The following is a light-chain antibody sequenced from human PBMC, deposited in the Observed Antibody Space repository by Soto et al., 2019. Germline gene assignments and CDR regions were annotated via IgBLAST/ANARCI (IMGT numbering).Light chain of an antibody. J-gene: IGKJ5*01. CDR1: QSLVHSDGIAY. CDR3: KQGAHWPST. V-gene: IGKV2-30*02. Sequence: VVMTQSPLSLPVTLGQPASISCRSHQSLVHSDGIAYFGWFQQRPGRSPRRLIYEVSNRDSGVPARFSGSGYGTDFALKISRVEADDFGVYYCKQGAHWPSTFGQGTRLEIK. CDR2: EVS.